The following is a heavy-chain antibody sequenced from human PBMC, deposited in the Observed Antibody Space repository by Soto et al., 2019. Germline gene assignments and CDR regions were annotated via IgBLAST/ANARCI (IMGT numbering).Heavy chain of an antibody. CDR2: ISGSGGST. Sequence: PGGSLRLSCAASGFTFSSYAMSWVPQAPGKGLEWVSAISGSGGSTYYADSVKGRFTISRDNSKNTLYLQMNSLRAEDTAVYYCASSLDTAMVTAPSPYYYYGMVVWGQGTTVTVSS. CDR1: GFTFSSYA. D-gene: IGHD5-18*01. V-gene: IGHV3-23*01. J-gene: IGHJ6*02. CDR3: ASSLDTAMVTAPSPYYYYGMVV.